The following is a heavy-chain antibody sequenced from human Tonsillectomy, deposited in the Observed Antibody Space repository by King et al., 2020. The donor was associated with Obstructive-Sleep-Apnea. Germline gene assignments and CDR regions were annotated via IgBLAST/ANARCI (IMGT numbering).Heavy chain of an antibody. V-gene: IGHV3-33*01. J-gene: IGHJ4*02. CDR2: IWYDGSNK. Sequence: VQLVESGGGVVQPGRSLRLSCAASGFTFSSYGMHWVRQAPGKGLEGVAVIWYDGSNKYYADSVKDRFTRSRDNSKNTLYLQMNILRAEDTAVYYCARGDGYNSGECSYYFDYWGQGTLVTVSS. CDR1: GFTFSSYG. D-gene: IGHD5-24*01. CDR3: ARGDGYNSGECSYYFDY.